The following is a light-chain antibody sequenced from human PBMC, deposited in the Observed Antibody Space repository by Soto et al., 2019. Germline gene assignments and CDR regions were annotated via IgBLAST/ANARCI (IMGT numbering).Light chain of an antibody. CDR3: QQYGSSPLGT. CDR1: QSVSSSY. V-gene: IGKV3-20*01. J-gene: IGKJ5*01. CDR2: GAS. Sequence: EIVLTQSPGTLSLSPGERATLSFSSSQSVSSSYLAWYQQKPGQAPRLLIYGASSRATGIPDRFSGSGSGTDFTLTISRLEPEDFAVYYCQQYGSSPLGTFGQGTRLEI.